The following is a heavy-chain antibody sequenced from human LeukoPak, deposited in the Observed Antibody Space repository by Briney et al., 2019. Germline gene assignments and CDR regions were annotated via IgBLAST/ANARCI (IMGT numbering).Heavy chain of an antibody. D-gene: IGHD6-13*01. CDR1: GASIRNYY. CDR3: ARRYSSSWYVGFFDP. Sequence: SETLSLTCTVSGASIRNYYWSWIRQSPGKGLEWTGYIYYSGSTNYNPSLESRVAMSVDTSKNQFSLRLSSVTAADTAIYYCARRYSSSWYVGFFDPWGQGTLVTVPS. J-gene: IGHJ5*02. CDR2: IYYSGST. V-gene: IGHV4-59*08.